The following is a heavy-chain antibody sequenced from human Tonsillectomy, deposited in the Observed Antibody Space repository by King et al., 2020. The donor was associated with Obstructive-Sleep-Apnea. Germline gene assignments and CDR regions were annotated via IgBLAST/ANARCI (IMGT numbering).Heavy chain of an antibody. Sequence: VQLVESGGGLVQPGGSLRLSCAASGFTFISYWMTWVRQAPGKGLEWVANIKQDGSEKYYVDSVKGRFTISRDNAKNSLYLQMNSLRAEDTAVDYCARERYYYFWRGYSTPDFDYGGQGTLVTVSS. D-gene: IGHD3-3*01. V-gene: IGHV3-7*03. CDR3: ARERYYYFWRGYSTPDFDY. CDR2: IKQDGSEK. J-gene: IGHJ4*02. CDR1: GFTFISYW.